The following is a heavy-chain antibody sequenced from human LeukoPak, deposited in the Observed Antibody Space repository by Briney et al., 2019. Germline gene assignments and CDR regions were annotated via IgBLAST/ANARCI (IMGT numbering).Heavy chain of an antibody. CDR1: GFSVTSSY. J-gene: IGHJ4*02. D-gene: IGHD5-12*01. CDR2: IYSDDST. CDR3: VRDRGYRGSEQEAYFDY. V-gene: IGHV3-53*01. Sequence: QPGGSLRLSCAASGFSVTSSYMSWVRQAPGKGLEWVSVIYSDDSTFYADSVKGRFTLSRDNSKNTLYLQMNSLRAEDTAVYYCVRDRGYRGSEQEAYFDYWGQGSLVTVSS.